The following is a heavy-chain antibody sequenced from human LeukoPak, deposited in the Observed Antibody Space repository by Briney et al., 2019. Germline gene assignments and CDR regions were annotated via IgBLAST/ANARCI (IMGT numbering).Heavy chain of an antibody. V-gene: IGHV4-59*08. CDR3: ARRDMDIAGAGLDYFDY. D-gene: IGHD1-26*01. CDR2: IYYSGST. CDR1: GGSISRYY. J-gene: IGHJ4*02. Sequence: KPSETLSLTCTVSGGSISRYYWSWIRQPPGKGLEWNGYIYYSGSTNYNPSLKSRVTISVDTSKNQFSLKLSSVTAADTAVYYCARRDMDIAGAGLDYFDYWGQGTLVTVSS.